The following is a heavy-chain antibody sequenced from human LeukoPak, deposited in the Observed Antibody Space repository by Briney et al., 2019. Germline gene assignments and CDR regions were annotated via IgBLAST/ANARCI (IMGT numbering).Heavy chain of an antibody. J-gene: IGHJ4*02. Sequence: SETLSLTCTVSGGSVSSGSYYWSWIRQPPEKGLEWIGYIYYSGSTNYNPSLKSRVTISVDTSKNQFSLKLSSVTAADTAVYYCARDVAGDAVDYWGQGTLVTVSS. CDR2: IYYSGST. CDR3: ARDVAGDAVDY. CDR1: GGSVSSGSYY. D-gene: IGHD4-17*01. V-gene: IGHV4-61*01.